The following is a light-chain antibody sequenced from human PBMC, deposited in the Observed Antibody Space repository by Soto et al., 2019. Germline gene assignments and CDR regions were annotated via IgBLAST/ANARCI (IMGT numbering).Light chain of an antibody. CDR1: QSVSSD. Sequence: PGTLSLSPGERAALSCRASQSVSSDLAWYQQKPGQAPRLLIHGASTRATGFPARFSGSGSGTEFTLTITSLQSEDIALYYCQQYNIWPPITFGQGTRLEI. J-gene: IGKJ5*01. CDR2: GAS. CDR3: QQYNIWPPIT. V-gene: IGKV3-15*01.